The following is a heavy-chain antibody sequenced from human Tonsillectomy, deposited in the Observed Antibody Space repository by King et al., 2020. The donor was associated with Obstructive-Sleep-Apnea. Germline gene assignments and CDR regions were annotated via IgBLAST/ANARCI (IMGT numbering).Heavy chain of an antibody. J-gene: IGHJ3*02. CDR2: INPSGGST. V-gene: IGHV1-46*01. CDR1: GYTFTSYY. D-gene: IGHD3-10*01. Sequence: QLVQSGAEVKKPGASAKVSCKASGYTFTSYYMHWVRQAPGQGLEWMGIINPSGGSTSYAQKFQGRVTMTRDTSTSTVYMELSSLRSEDTAVYYCAREGDMGTNNYYGSGSCDAFDIWGQGTMVTVSS. CDR3: AREGDMGTNNYYGSGSCDAFDI.